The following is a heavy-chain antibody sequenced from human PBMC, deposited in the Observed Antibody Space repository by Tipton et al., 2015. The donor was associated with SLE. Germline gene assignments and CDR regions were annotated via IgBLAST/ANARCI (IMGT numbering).Heavy chain of an antibody. CDR1: GDSVSRGYS. CDR2: ISHSGTS. V-gene: IGHV4-38-2*02. CDR3: ARDFLGGPQGENWFDP. J-gene: IGHJ5*02. D-gene: IGHD3-3*01. Sequence: LRLSCTVSGDSVSRGYSWGWIRQPPGNGLEWIATISHSGTSYCNPSLKSRATISLDTSNNRFSLDLTYVTAADTAVYYCARDFLGGPQGENWFDPWGQRTPVTVSS.